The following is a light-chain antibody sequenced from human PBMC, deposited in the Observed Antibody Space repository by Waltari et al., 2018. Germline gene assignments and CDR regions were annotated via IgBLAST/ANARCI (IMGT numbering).Light chain of an antibody. J-gene: IGLJ2*01. CDR3: SSYTSSSTLV. CDR1: SSEVSGYNS. Sequence: QSALTQPAHVSGSPGQSHTISCTGTSSEVSGYNSVHWYQQHPGKAPKLMIYDVSKRPSGVSNRFSGSKSGNTASLTISGLQAEDEADYYSSSYTSSSTLVFGGGTKLTVL. V-gene: IGLV2-14*01. CDR2: DVS.